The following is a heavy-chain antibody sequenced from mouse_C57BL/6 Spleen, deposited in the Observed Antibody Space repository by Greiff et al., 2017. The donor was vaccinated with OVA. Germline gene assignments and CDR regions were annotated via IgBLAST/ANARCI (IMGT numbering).Heavy chain of an antibody. J-gene: IGHJ4*01. CDR2: IHPNSGST. V-gene: IGHV1-64*01. D-gene: IGHD2-3*01. Sequence: QVQLQQPGAELVKPGASVKLSCKASGYTFTSYWMHWVKQRPGQGLEWIGMIHPNSGSTNYNEKFKSKATLTVDKSSSTAYMQLSSLTSEDSAVYYCANDGYYLYAMDYWGKGTSVTVSS. CDR3: ANDGYYLYAMDY. CDR1: GYTFTSYW.